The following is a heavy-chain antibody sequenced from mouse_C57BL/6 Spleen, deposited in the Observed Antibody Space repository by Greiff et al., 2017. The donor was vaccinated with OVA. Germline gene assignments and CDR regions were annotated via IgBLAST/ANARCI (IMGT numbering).Heavy chain of an antibody. J-gene: IGHJ2*01. Sequence: EVMLVESGGGLVKPGGSLKLSCAASGFTFSDYGMHWVRQAPEKGLEWVAYISSGSSTIYYADTVKGRFTISTDNAKNTLFLQMTSLRSYDTAMYYCATSYCGSSSFDYWGQGTTLTVSS. CDR2: ISSGSSTI. CDR3: ATSYCGSSSFDY. CDR1: GFTFSDYG. V-gene: IGHV5-17*01. D-gene: IGHD1-1*01.